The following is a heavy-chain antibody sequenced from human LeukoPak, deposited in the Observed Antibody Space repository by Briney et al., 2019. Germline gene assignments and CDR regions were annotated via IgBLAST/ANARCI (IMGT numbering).Heavy chain of an antibody. D-gene: IGHD3-10*01. CDR1: GFTFSSYS. J-gene: IGHJ5*02. CDR2: ISWNSGSI. V-gene: IGHV3-9*03. Sequence: GGSLRLSCVASGFTFSSYSMNCVRQAPGEGLEWVSGISWNSGSIGYADSVKGRFTISRDNAKNSLYMQLNCLRAEDMAMYYSAKSPGVNSAPFDPWGQGTLVTVSS. CDR3: AKSPGVNSAPFDP.